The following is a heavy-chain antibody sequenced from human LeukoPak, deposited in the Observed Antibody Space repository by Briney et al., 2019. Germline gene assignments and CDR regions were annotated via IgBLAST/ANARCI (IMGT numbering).Heavy chain of an antibody. CDR1: GGTFSSYA. V-gene: IGHV1-69*04. CDR2: IIPILGIA. Sequence: SSVTVSCKASGGTFSSYAISWVRPAPGQGLEWMGRIIPILGIANYAQKFQGRVTVTADKSTSTAYMELSSLRSEDTAVYYCARPIRGARPSDYYYGMDVWGQGTTVTVSS. D-gene: IGHD3-10*01. J-gene: IGHJ6*02. CDR3: ARPIRGARPSDYYYGMDV.